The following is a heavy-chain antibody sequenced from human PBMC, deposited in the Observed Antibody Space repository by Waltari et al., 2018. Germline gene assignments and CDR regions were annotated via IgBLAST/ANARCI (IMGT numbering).Heavy chain of an antibody. Sequence: EVQLVESGGGLVQPGGSLRLSCAASGFTFSSYWLPWVRQAPGKGLVWVSRINTDGSSTSYADSVKGRFTISRDNAKNTLYLQMNSLRAEDTAVYYCARRDYGSGSYPLGYWGQGTLVTVSS. D-gene: IGHD3-10*01. CDR3: ARRDYGSGSYPLGY. J-gene: IGHJ4*02. V-gene: IGHV3-74*01. CDR1: GFTFSSYW. CDR2: INTDGSST.